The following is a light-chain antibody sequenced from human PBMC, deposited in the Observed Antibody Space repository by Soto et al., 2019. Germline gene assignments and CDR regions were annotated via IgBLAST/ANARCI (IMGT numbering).Light chain of an antibody. V-gene: IGKV3-20*01. CDR1: QSVSSSY. J-gene: IGKJ3*01. CDR2: GAS. Sequence: EIVLTQSPGTLSLSPGERATLSCRASQSVSSSYLAWYQQKPGQAPRLLIYGASSSATGIPDGFSGSGSGTDFTLTISRMEPEDFAVYYCQQYGSSLFTVGPGPKVDIK. CDR3: QQYGSSLFT.